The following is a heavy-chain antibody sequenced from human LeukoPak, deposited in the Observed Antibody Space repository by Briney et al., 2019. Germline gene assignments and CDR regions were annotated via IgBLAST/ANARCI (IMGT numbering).Heavy chain of an antibody. V-gene: IGHV1-69*05. D-gene: IGHD5-24*01. CDR2: IIPIFGTA. CDR1: GGTFSSYA. J-gene: IGHJ3*02. CDR3: ARVSQRWLQLSAFDI. Sequence: GASVKVPCKASGGTFSSYAIRWVRQAPGQGLEWMGRIIPIFGTANYAQKFQGRFTITTDESTSTAYMELSSLGSEDTAVYYCARVSQRWLQLSAFDIWGQGTMVTLSS.